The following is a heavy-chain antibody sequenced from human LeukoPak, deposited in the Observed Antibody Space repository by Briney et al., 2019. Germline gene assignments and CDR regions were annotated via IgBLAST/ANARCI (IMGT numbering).Heavy chain of an antibody. V-gene: IGHV3-49*03. CDR1: GFTFGDYA. CDR3: TRDRGAYNLYDY. CDR2: IRSKAYGETA. J-gene: IGHJ4*02. D-gene: IGHD1-1*01. Sequence: GGSLRLSCTASGFTFGDYAMSWIRQAPGKGLGWVGFIRSKAYGETADYAASVKGRFTISRDDSKAIAYLQMNSLKTEDTAVYHCTRDRGAYNLYDYWGQGTLVTVSS.